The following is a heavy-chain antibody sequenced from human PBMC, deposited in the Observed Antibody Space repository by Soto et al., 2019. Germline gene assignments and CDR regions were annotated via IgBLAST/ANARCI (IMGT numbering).Heavy chain of an antibody. CDR2: MNAKSGDT. CDR1: GYTFSVFA. CDR3: ARGNPFNYAGFDV. D-gene: IGHD3-16*01. Sequence: QAHLEQSGAELKRPGASVKVSCKASGYTFSVFAITWLRPASGPGPEWMGWMNAKSGDTFFPQRFRGKFNMTWDTSLSTAYMEVGSLTSHDTAIYYCARGNPFNYAGFDVWGQGTTVAVSS. V-gene: IGHV1-8*01. J-gene: IGHJ6*02.